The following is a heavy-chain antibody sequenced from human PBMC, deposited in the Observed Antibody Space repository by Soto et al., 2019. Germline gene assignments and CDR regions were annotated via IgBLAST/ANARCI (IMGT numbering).Heavy chain of an antibody. CDR1: GFTFGPFC. V-gene: IGHV3-74*01. J-gene: IGHJ3*01. D-gene: IGHD3-10*01. Sequence: GGSLRLSCAASGFTFGPFCMHWVRQAPGKGLVWLSHINSDGSTIVYADSVKGRFTISRDNAKNKLYLQMNSLRVEDTAVYYCTRDRGYPDYFDLWGQGTMVTVSS. CDR2: INSDGSTI. CDR3: TRDRGYPDYFDL.